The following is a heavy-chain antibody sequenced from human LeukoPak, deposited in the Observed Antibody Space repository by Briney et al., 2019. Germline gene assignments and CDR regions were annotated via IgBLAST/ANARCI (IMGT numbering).Heavy chain of an antibody. CDR1: GGSISSSSYY. Sequence: KTSETLSLTCTVSGGSISSSSYYWGWIRQPPGKGLEWIGYIYYSGSTNYNPSLKSRVTISVDTSKNQFSLKLSSVTAADTAVYYCARHIWFDPWGQGTLVTVSS. V-gene: IGHV4-61*05. D-gene: IGHD2-21*01. CDR2: IYYSGST. CDR3: ARHIWFDP. J-gene: IGHJ5*02.